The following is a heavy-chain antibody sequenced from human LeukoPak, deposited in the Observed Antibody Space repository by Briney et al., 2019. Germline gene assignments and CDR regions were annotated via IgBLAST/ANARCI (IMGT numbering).Heavy chain of an antibody. CDR3: GRCFSSSAKAVYYYGMDV. Sequence: SETLSLTCTVSGGSISSYYWSWIRQPAGKGLEWIGRIYTSGSTNYNPSLKSRVTISVDTSKNQFSLKLSSVTAADTAVYYCGRCFSSSAKAVYYYGMDVWGQGTTVTVSS. V-gene: IGHV4-4*07. D-gene: IGHD6-13*01. CDR2: IYTSGST. J-gene: IGHJ6*02. CDR1: GGSISSYY.